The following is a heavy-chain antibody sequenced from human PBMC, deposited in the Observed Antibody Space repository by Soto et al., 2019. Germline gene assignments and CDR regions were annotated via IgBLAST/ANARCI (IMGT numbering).Heavy chain of an antibody. CDR2: IYHSGST. Sequence: SETLSLTCTVSGGSISSRGSMSGRSFYWGWMRRPPGKGLEWIGYIYHSGSTYYDPSLKSRVTISVDRSKNQFSLKLSSVTAADTAVYYCARVKASGVNFDYWGQGTLVTVSS. CDR3: ARVKASGVNFDY. D-gene: IGHD3-10*01. V-gene: IGHV4-39*07. J-gene: IGHJ4*02. CDR1: GGSISSRGSMSGRSFY.